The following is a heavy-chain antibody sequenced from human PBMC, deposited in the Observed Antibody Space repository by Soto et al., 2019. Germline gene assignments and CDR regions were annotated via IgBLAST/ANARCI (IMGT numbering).Heavy chain of an antibody. D-gene: IGHD6-19*01. CDR3: ASRGSIAVADY. CDR1: GGSISNYNW. V-gene: IGHV4-4*02. CDR2: IYQSGSS. J-gene: IGHJ4*02. Sequence: QVQLQESGPGLVKPSGTLSLTCAVSGGSISNYNWWSWVRQPPGKGLEWIGEIYQSGSSNYNPSLKSRVTIPLDKSKTQCSLELSSVTAADTAVYYCASRGSIAVADYWGQGTLVTVSS.